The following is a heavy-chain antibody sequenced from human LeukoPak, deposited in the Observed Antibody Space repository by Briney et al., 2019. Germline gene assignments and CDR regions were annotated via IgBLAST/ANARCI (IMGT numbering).Heavy chain of an antibody. V-gene: IGHV3-20*04. CDR2: INWNGGNT. CDR1: GFTFDDYG. D-gene: IGHD2/OR15-2a*01. J-gene: IGHJ1*01. Sequence: GGSLRLSCAASGFTFDDYGMNWVRQAPGKGLGWVSGINWNGGNTGYADSVKGRFTISRDNAKTSLYLQMNSLRAEDTAVYYCARDLPWNHHNSAEYFHHWGQGTLLIVSS. CDR3: ARDLPWNHHNSAEYFHH.